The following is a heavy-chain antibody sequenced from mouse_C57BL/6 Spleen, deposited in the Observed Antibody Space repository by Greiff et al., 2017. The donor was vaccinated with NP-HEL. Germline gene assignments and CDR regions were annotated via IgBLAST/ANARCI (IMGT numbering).Heavy chain of an antibody. J-gene: IGHJ4*01. CDR2: IYPGDGDT. CDR3: ASRYYYGSSYPYAMDY. Sequence: VQLQQSGAELVKPGASVKISCKASGYAFSSYWMNWVKQRPGKGLEWIGQIYPGDGDTNYNGKFKGKATLTADKSSSTAYMQLSSLTSEDSAVYFCASRYYYGSSYPYAMDYWGQGTSVTVSS. CDR1: GYAFSSYW. V-gene: IGHV1-80*01. D-gene: IGHD1-1*01.